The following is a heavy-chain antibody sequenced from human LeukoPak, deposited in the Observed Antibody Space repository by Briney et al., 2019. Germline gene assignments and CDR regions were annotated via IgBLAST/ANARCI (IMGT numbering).Heavy chain of an antibody. CDR1: GFTIRSYA. D-gene: IGHD6-19*01. J-gene: IGHJ4*02. V-gene: IGHV3-23*01. CDR3: AKVDRLAVGY. Sequence: GGSLRLSCAASGFTIRSYAMSWVRQAPGKRLEWVSSISGSGGSTYYADSVKGRFTISRDNSKNTLYLQMNSLRVEDTAVYYCAKVDRLAVGYWGQGTLVTVSS. CDR2: ISGSGGST.